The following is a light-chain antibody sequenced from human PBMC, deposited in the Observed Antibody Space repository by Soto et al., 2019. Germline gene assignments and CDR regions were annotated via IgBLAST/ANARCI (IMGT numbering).Light chain of an antibody. CDR2: GAS. J-gene: IGKJ4*01. CDR1: QSVSRSY. Sequence: EIVLTQSPGTLSLSPGERATLSCRDSQSVSRSYLAWYQQKRGQAPRVXIYGASSRETGIPDRFSGGGSGTEFTLTISRLEPEDFAVDYCQQFSSYPLTFGGGTKVDIK. V-gene: IGKV3-20*01. CDR3: QQFSSYPLT.